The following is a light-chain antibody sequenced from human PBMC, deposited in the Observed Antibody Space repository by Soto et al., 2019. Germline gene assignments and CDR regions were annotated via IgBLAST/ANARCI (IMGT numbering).Light chain of an antibody. J-gene: IGKJ4*01. CDR1: QDISNF. CDR2: GAS. V-gene: IGKV1-9*01. CDR3: LHLNDFPPT. Sequence: IQLTQSPSSLSASVGDRVTITCRASQDISNFLLWYQRKPGKAPKVLVSGASSLQTGVPSRFSGSGSGTDFTLIIRSLQPEDFATYFCLHLNDFPPTFGGGTKLEI.